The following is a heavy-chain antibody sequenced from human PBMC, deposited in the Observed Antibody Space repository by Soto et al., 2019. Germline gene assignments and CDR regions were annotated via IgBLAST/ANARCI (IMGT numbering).Heavy chain of an antibody. J-gene: IGHJ4*02. CDR2: ISYDGSNK. Sequence: GGSLRLSCAASGFTFSSYAMSWVRQAPGKGLEWVAVISYDGSNKYYADSVKGRFTISRDNSKNTLYLQMNSLRAEDTAVYYCASGSYYLLDYWAQGTLVTVSS. D-gene: IGHD1-26*01. CDR3: ASGSYYLLDY. V-gene: IGHV3-30-3*01. CDR1: GFTFSSYA.